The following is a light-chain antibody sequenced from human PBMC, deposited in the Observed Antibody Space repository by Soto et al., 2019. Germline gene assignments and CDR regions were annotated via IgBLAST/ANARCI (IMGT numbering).Light chain of an antibody. Sequence: DIVMTQSPDSLAVSLGERATINCKSSQSVLYSSNNKNYLAWYQQKPGQPPKLLIYCASTRESGVPDRFSGSGSGTDFTLTISSLQAEDVAVYYCQQYYSTPVTFGGGTKVEIK. CDR1: QSVLYSSNNKNY. CDR3: QQYYSTPVT. CDR2: CAS. V-gene: IGKV4-1*01. J-gene: IGKJ4*01.